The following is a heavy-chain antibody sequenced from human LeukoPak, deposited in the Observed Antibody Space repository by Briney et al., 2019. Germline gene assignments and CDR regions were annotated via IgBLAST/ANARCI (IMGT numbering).Heavy chain of an antibody. CDR2: ISGDGGST. CDR3: AKDRAATGQDYMDV. CDR1: GFTFDDYA. D-gene: IGHD2-15*01. Sequence: GGSLRLSCAASGFTFDDYAMHWVRQAPGKGLGWVSLISGDGGSTYYADSVKGRFTISRDNSKNSLYLQMNSLRTEDTALYYCAKDRAATGQDYMDVWGKGTTVTVSS. J-gene: IGHJ6*03. V-gene: IGHV3-43*02.